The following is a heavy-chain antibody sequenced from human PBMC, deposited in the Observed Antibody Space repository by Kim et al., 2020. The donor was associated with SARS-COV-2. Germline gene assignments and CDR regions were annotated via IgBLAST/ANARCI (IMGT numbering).Heavy chain of an antibody. CDR2: IYYSGST. D-gene: IGHD3-22*01. CDR1: GGSISSYY. V-gene: IGHV4-59*08. CDR3: ARFARAYYYDSSGYYFDY. J-gene: IGHJ4*02. Sequence: SETLSLTCTVSGGSISSYYWSWIRQPPGKGLEWIGYIYYSGSTNYNPSLKSRVTISVDTSKNQFSLKLSSVTAADTAVYYCARFARAYYYDSSGYYFDYWGQGTLVIVSS.